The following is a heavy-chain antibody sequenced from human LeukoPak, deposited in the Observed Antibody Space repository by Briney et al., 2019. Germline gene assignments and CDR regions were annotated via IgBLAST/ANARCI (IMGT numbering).Heavy chain of an antibody. CDR2: INPNSGGT. CDR3: ARDPYDSSSYYYSYFDY. D-gene: IGHD3-22*01. J-gene: IGHJ4*02. CDR1: GYTFTGYY. Sequence: ASVKVSCKASGYTFTGYYMHWVRQAPGQGLEWMGWINPNSGGTNYAQKFQGRVTMTRDTSISTAYMELSRLRSDDTAVYYCARDPYDSSSYYYSYFDYWGQGTLVTVSS. V-gene: IGHV1-2*02.